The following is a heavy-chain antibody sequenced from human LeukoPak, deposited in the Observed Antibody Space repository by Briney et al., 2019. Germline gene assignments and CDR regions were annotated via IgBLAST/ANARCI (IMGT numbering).Heavy chain of an antibody. CDR2: ISGYGGST. CDR1: GFTFDDYA. Sequence: PGGSLRLSCAASGFTFDDYAMHRVRQAPGKGLEWVSLISGYGGSTYYADSVKSRFTISRDNSKTSLYLQMNSLRTEDTALYYCAKDIGLQQQLVNYFDYWGQGTLVTVSS. V-gene: IGHV3-43*02. D-gene: IGHD6-13*01. CDR3: AKDIGLQQQLVNYFDY. J-gene: IGHJ4*02.